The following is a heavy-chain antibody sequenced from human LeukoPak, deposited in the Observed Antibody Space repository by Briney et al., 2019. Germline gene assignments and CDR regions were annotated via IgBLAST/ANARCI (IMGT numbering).Heavy chain of an antibody. CDR1: GGSISSGGYY. Sequence: PSQTLSLTCTVSGGSISSGGYYWSWIRQHPGKGLEWIGYIYYSGSTYYNPSLKSRVTISVDTSKNQFSLKLSSVTAADTAVYYCASAGWDVDTSQESGFTFDYWGQGTLVTVSS. CDR3: ASAGWDVDTSQESGFTFDY. J-gene: IGHJ4*02. V-gene: IGHV4-31*03. D-gene: IGHD5-18*01. CDR2: IYYSGST.